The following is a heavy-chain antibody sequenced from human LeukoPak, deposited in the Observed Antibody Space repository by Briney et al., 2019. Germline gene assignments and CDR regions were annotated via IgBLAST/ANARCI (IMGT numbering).Heavy chain of an antibody. CDR3: ARLVCTTIPCYGKFYFDY. Sequence: PGGSLTLSCAASGFIFSNYAMEWVRQAPGKGLEWVSSIDGPSDSIYYADSVKGRFTISRDDAKNSVYLQMNSPRAEDTGIYYCARLVCTTIPCYGKFYFDYWGQGTLVPVAS. V-gene: IGHV3-21*06. J-gene: IGHJ4*02. CDR2: IDGPSDSI. CDR1: GFIFSNYA. D-gene: IGHD1-1*01.